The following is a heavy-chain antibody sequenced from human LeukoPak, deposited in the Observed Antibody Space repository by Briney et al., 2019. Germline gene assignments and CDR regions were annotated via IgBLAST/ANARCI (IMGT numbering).Heavy chain of an antibody. CDR3: AMSPGRDYYDSGPDY. CDR1: GASISGYF. V-gene: IGHV4-59*01. D-gene: IGHD3-22*01. Sequence: SETLSLTCTVSGASISGYFWSWIRQPPGKGLEWIGYIYYSGSTNYNPSLKSRVTISVDTSKNQFSLKLSSVTAADTAVYYCAMSPGRDYYDSGPDYWGQGTLVTVSS. CDR2: IYYSGST. J-gene: IGHJ4*02.